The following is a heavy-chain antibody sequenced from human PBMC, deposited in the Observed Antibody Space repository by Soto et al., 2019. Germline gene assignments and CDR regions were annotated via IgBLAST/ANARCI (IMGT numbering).Heavy chain of an antibody. CDR3: EREGAGAVKHFDS. CDR1: GYTFIHSA. J-gene: IGHJ4*02. CDR2: INAGNGNR. Sequence: ASLKVSCKASGYTFIHSAMHWVRQAPGQGLEWMGWINAGNGNRKYSEKFKGRVTITRDTSASTSYMEVNSLKSEDTAVYYCEREGAGAVKHFDSWGQGTLVTVSS. D-gene: IGHD1-26*01. V-gene: IGHV1-3*01.